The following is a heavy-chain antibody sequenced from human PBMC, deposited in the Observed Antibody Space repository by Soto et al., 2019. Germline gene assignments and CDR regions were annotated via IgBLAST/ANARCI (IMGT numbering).Heavy chain of an antibody. CDR2: IYYSGST. J-gene: IGHJ6*02. D-gene: IGHD3-9*01. V-gene: IGHV4-39*01. Sequence: PSETLSLTCTVSGGSISSSSYYWGWIRQPPGKGLEWIGSIYYSGSTYYNPSLKSRVTISVDTSKNQFSLKLSSVTAADTAVYYCARQLKGTTYYDILTVHGMDVWGQGTTVTVSS. CDR3: ARQLKGTTYYDILTVHGMDV. CDR1: GGSISSSSYY.